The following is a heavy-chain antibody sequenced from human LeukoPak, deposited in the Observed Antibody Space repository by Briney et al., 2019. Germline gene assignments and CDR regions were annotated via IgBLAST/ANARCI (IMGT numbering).Heavy chain of an antibody. J-gene: IGHJ6*03. V-gene: IGHV3-30*02. CDR2: IRYDGSNK. Sequence: GGSLRLSCAASGFTFSSYGMHWVRQAPGKGLERVAFIRYDGSNKYYADSVKGRFTISRDNSKNTLYLQMNSLRAEDTAVYYCAKDNPGYSGYDYYYYMDVWGKGTTVTISS. CDR3: AKDNPGYSGYDYYYYMDV. CDR1: GFTFSSYG. D-gene: IGHD5-12*01.